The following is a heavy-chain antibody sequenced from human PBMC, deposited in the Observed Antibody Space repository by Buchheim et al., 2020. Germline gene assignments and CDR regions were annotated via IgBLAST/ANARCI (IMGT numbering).Heavy chain of an antibody. V-gene: IGHV5-51*01. D-gene: IGHD3-10*01. CDR3: ARLFSTNLDGEGYNWFDP. CDR2: IYPGDSDT. CDR1: GYNFTNYW. J-gene: IGHJ5*02. Sequence: EVQLVQSGAEVKKPGESLKISCEASGYNFTNYWIGWVRQMPGKGLEWMGIIYPGDSDTRYSPSFQGQVTISADKSITTAYVQWNSLKASDTGIYYCARLFSTNLDGEGYNWFDPWGQGTL.